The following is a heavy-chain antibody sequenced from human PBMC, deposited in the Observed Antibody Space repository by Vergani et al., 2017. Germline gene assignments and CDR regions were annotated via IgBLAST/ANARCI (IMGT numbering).Heavy chain of an antibody. CDR2: MNPNSGNT. CDR1: GYTFTSYD. CDR3: ARVTWIQLWSTANWYFDL. D-gene: IGHD5-18*01. Sequence: QVQLVQSGAEVKKPGASVKVSCKASGYTFTSYDINWVRQATGQGLEWMGWMNPNSGNTGYAQKFPGRVTMTRNTSISTAYMELSSLGSEDTAVYYCARVTWIQLWSTANWYFDLWGRGTLVTVSS. V-gene: IGHV1-8*01. J-gene: IGHJ2*01.